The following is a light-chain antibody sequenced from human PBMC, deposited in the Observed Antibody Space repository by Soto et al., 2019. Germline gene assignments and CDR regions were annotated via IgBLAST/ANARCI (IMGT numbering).Light chain of an antibody. CDR2: HAS. CDR1: QGIAKY. V-gene: IGKV1-33*01. CDR3: QQSDNLPLT. Sequence: DTQMTQSPSSLSASIGDRVTITCQASQGIAKYLHWYQQKPGKAPKLLIYHASNLQIGVPSRFSGSGSGTHFTLIISSLQPDDIATYFCQQSDNLPLTFGGGTKVEIK. J-gene: IGKJ4*01.